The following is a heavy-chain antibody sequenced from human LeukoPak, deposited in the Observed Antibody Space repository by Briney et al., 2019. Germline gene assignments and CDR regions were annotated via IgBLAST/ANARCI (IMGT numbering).Heavy chain of an antibody. CDR2: IYTSGST. D-gene: IGHD6-19*01. V-gene: IGHV4-61*02. J-gene: IGHJ4*02. CDR1: GGSISSGSYY. CDR3: ARQGRAGTTFDY. Sequence: PSETLSLTCTVSGGSISSGSYYWSWIRQPAGKGLEWIGRIYTSGSTNYNPSLKSRVTISVDTSKNQFSLNLSSVTTADTAVYYCARQGRAGTTFDYWGQGALVTVSS.